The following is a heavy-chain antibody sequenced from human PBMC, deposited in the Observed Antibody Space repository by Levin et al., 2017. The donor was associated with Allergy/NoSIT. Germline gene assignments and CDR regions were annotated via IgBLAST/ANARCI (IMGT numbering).Heavy chain of an antibody. D-gene: IGHD6-13*01. CDR3: ARAKGTAAGGSGLGY. Sequence: GESLKISCKASGYTFTSYYIHWVRQAPGQGLEWMGVINPSGGSRSYEQKFQGRVTVTSDTSTSTVYMELSSLRSEDTAVYYCARAKGTAAGGSGLGYWGQGTLVTVSS. CDR2: INPSGGSR. J-gene: IGHJ4*02. CDR1: GYTFTSYY. V-gene: IGHV1-46*01.